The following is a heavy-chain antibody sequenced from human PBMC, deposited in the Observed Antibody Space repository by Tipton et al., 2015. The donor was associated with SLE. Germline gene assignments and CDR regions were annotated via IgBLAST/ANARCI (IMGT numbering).Heavy chain of an antibody. Sequence: TLSLTCTVSGGPISSSNYYWSWIRQHPGKGLEWIGYIYYSGNTYYNSSLKSRVTISVDTSKNEFSLKLRSVTAADTAVYFCARSLTGYYYYYGMDVWGQGTTVSVSS. CDR1: GGPISSSNYY. J-gene: IGHJ6*02. D-gene: IGHD3-9*01. CDR2: IYYSGNT. CDR3: ARSLTGYYYYYGMDV. V-gene: IGHV4-31*03.